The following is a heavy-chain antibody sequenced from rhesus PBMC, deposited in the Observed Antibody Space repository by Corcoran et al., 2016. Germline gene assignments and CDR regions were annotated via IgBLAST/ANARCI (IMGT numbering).Heavy chain of an antibody. V-gene: IGHV4-122*02. J-gene: IGHJ4*01. Sequence: QVQLQESGPGLVKPSETLSLTCAVSGGSISSGYYYWSWIRQPPGKGLEWIGYITYSGSPRCNPSLKSRVTISRDTSKTQFSLKLSSVTAADTAVYYCARDRIAFDYWGQGVLVTVSS. CDR1: GGSISSGYYY. D-gene: IGHD2-2*01. CDR3: ARDRIAFDY. CDR2: ITYSGSP.